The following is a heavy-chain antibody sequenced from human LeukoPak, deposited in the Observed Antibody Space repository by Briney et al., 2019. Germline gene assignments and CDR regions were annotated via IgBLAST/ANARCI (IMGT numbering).Heavy chain of an antibody. Sequence: PGGSLRLSCAASGFTFSSYAMSWVRQAPGKGLEWVSGISGSGGSTYYADSVKGRFTISRDNSKNTLYLQMNSLRAEDTAAYYCAKSGDSSHPSYFDYWGQGTLVTVSS. CDR1: GFTFSSYA. D-gene: IGHD3-22*01. J-gene: IGHJ4*02. CDR3: AKSGDSSHPSYFDY. V-gene: IGHV3-23*01. CDR2: ISGSGGST.